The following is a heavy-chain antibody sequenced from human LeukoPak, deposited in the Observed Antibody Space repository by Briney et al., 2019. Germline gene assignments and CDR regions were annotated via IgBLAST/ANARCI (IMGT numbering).Heavy chain of an antibody. CDR2: ISGSGGST. CDR1: ESTFINYA. V-gene: IGHV3-23*01. J-gene: IGHJ4*02. Sequence: RGGPLRLSGAASESTFINYARTWVRQAPGKGLEWVSAISGSGGSTYSPDSVKGRFTISRDNSKNTLYLQMNRLRGEDTAVYYCAKASGSWQFDCWGQGTLVTVSS. D-gene: IGHD2-15*01. CDR3: AKASGSWQFDC.